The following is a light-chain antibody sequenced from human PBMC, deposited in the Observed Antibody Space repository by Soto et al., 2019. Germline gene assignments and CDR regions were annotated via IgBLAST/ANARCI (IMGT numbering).Light chain of an antibody. J-gene: IGLJ3*02. CDR1: SSDVGGYNY. V-gene: IGLV2-14*01. CDR2: EVS. CDR3: TSYTSSSTWV. Sequence: QSALTQPASVSGSPGQSITISCTGTSSDVGGYNYVSWYQQHPGKAPKLMIYEVSNRLSGVSNRFSGSKSGNTASLAISGLQAEAEADYYCTSYTSSSTWVFGGGTKLTVL.